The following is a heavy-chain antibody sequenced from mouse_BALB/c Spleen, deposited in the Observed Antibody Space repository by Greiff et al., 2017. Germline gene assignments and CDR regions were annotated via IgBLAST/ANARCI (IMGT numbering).Heavy chain of an antibody. V-gene: IGHV2-9*02. D-gene: IGHD2-1*01. J-gene: IGHJ4*01. CDR3: ARVYGNYVNYAMDY. Sequence: VQRVESGPGLVAPSQSLSITCTVSGFSLTSYGVHWVRQPPGKGLEWLGVIWAGGSTNYNSALMSRLSISKDNSKSQVFLKMNSLQTDDTAMYYCARVYGNYVNYAMDYWGQGTSVTVSS. CDR2: IWAGGST. CDR1: GFSLTSYG.